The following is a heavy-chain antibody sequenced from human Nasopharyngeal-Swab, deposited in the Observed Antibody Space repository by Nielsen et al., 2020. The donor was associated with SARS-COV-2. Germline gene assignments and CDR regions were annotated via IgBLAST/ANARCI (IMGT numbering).Heavy chain of an antibody. CDR2: SWYDEINE. Sequence: GGSLRLSCSASGFSFFSSYGVHWVRQSPGKGLEWVAVSWYDEINEWYADSVKGRFTISKDRSKNTLYLQMNSLRAEDTAVYYCARGSEGQLHYYGMDVWGQGTTVTV. CDR3: ARGSEGQLHYYGMDV. J-gene: IGHJ6*02. V-gene: IGHV3-33*01. CDR1: GFSFFSSYG. D-gene: IGHD5-24*01.